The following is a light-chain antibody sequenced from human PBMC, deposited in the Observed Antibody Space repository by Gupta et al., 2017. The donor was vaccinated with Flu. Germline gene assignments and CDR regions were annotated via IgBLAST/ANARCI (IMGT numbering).Light chain of an antibody. J-gene: IGLJ3*02. CDR3: AGWDDRLNGWV. CDR1: KSNIDNGP. Sequence: QSVLTQPPSTSGTPGQTVTISCSGTKSNIDNGPTNWYRHVPGTAPKLLIFNTDQRSSGVPGRFSGSKSGTSATLTISGLQSQDEADYYCAGWDDRLNGWVFGGGTKLTVL. V-gene: IGLV1-44*01. CDR2: NTD.